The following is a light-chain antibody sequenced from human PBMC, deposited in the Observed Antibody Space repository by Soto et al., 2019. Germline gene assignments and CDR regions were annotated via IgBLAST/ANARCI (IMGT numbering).Light chain of an antibody. CDR3: QQYNNWPPWT. CDR2: GAS. V-gene: IGKV3-15*01. CDR1: QSVSSN. J-gene: IGKJ1*01. Sequence: EIVMTQSPATLSVSPGERATLSCRASQSVSSNLAWYQQKPGQAPRLLIYGASTSATGIPARFSGSGSGTEFTLTISSLQSEDFAVYYCQQYNNWPPWTFGKGTKVEIK.